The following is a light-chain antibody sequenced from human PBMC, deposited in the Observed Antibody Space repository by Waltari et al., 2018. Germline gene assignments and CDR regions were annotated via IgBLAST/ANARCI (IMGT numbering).Light chain of an antibody. CDR1: SGYSNYT. Sequence: QPVLTQPPSASASLGASVTLTCTLSSGYSNYTVDWYKQRPGKGPRFVMRGGTGGIVGSKGDGIPDRFSVLGSGLNRYLTIKNIQEEDESDYHCGADHGSGSNFVLWVFGGGTKLTVL. CDR3: GADHGSGSNFVLWV. CDR2: GGTGGIVG. V-gene: IGLV9-49*01. J-gene: IGLJ3*02.